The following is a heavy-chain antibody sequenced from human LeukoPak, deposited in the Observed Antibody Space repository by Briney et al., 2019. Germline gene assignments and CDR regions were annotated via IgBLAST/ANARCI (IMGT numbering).Heavy chain of an antibody. CDR2: IRNKVYGGTI. J-gene: IGHJ4*02. CDR1: GFNFGDYA. CDR3: LRYYGSGSLSGY. Sequence: GGFLRLSCTDSGFNFGDYAMGWVRQAPGKGLEWVGFIRNKVYGGTIEYAAAVKGRFTISRDDSKSIAFLQMDSLKTEDTAVYYCLRYYGSGSLSGYWGQGTLVTVSS. V-gene: IGHV3-49*04. D-gene: IGHD3-10*01.